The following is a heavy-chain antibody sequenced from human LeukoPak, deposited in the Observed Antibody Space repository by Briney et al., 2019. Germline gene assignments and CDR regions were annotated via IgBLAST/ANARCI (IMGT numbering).Heavy chain of an antibody. V-gene: IGHV3-9*01. CDR3: AKHNMGILAYFVDY. CDR1: GFTFDDYA. J-gene: IGHJ4*02. Sequence: PGGSLRLSCAASGFTFDDYAMHWVRQTPGKGLEWVSGISWNSGIIGYADSVKGRFTISRDNAKNSLYLQMNSLRAEDTALYYCAKHNMGILAYFVDYWGQGTLVTVSS. D-gene: IGHD3-10*02. CDR2: ISWNSGII.